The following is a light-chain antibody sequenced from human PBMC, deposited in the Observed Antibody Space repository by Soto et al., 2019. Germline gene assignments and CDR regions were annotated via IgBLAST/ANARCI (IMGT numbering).Light chain of an antibody. CDR1: QNIHPW. J-gene: IGKJ3*01. CDR3: QQNNFY. V-gene: IGKV1-5*01. CDR2: NGS. Sequence: DIPLTQSPSTLSASVGDRVTITCRARQNIHPWLAWFQLKPGQALKLLVYNGSSLVSGVPSRFAASGSETEFTLTIDSLQPDDFATYYCQQNNFYFGRGTKVDIK.